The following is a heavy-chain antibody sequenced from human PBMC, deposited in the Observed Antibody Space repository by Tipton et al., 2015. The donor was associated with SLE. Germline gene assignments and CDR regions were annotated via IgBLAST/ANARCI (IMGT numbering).Heavy chain of an antibody. J-gene: IGHJ4*02. CDR3: AKAMAVAGPFVS. D-gene: IGHD6-19*01. V-gene: IGHV3-23*01. CDR1: GFTFSSYS. CDR2: ISGTGGSI. Sequence: SLRLSCAASGFTFSSYSMNWVRQAPGKGLEWVSGISGTGGSIYYADSVKGRFTISRDNSKNTLYLQMNALRAEDTAVYYCAKAMAVAGPFVSWGQGTLGTFSS.